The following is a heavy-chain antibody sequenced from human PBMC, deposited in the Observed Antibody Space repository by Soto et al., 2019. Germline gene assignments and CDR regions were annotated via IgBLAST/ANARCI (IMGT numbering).Heavy chain of an antibody. CDR2: IYYSGST. J-gene: IGHJ4*02. CDR3: ARHGFRIVVVMPLD. CDR1: VGSISSSNCS. Sequence: SETLSLTCTVSVGSISSSNCSWGWIRQPPGRWLEWIRSIYYSGSTYYNPPLKSLVTIAVDTSKNQFSLKLSSVTAADTAVYYCARHGFRIVVVMPLDRGQGTLVT. D-gene: IGHD3-22*01. V-gene: IGHV4-39*01.